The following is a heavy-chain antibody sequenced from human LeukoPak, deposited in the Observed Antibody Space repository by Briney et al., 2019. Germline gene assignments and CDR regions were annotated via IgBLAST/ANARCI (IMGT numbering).Heavy chain of an antibody. CDR1: GFTFSTYG. J-gene: IGHJ4*02. Sequence: PGRSLRLSCAASGFTFSTYGMHWVRQAPGKGLEYVSAISSNGGSTYYADSVKGRFTISRDNSKNTLYLQMSSLRAEDTAVYYCVKDGDILTGYYIGPFDYWGQGTLVTVSS. CDR3: VKDGDILTGYYIGPFDY. D-gene: IGHD3-9*01. CDR2: ISSNGGST. V-gene: IGHV3-64D*06.